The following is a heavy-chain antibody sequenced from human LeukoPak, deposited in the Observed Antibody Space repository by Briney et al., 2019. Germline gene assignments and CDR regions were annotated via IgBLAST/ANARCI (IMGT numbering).Heavy chain of an antibody. Sequence: GGSLRLSCAVSGFTFSSYAMSGVRQAPGKGLEWVSAISGSGGSTYYADSVKGRFAISRDDSKNTVFLQMNSLRAEDTAMYYCATGYTKTSRRGDYWGQGTLVTVSS. D-gene: IGHD3-16*02. J-gene: IGHJ4*02. V-gene: IGHV3-23*01. CDR2: ISGSGGST. CDR3: ATGYTKTSRRGDY. CDR1: GFTFSSYA.